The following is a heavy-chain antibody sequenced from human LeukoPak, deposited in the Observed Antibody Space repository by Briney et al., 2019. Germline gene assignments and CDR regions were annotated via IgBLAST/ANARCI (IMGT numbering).Heavy chain of an antibody. CDR2: ISSSSSYI. V-gene: IGHV3-21*01. CDR1: GFTFSSYS. D-gene: IGHD4-23*01. Sequence: GGSLRLSCAASGFTFSSYSMNWVRQAPGKGLEWVSSISSSSSYIYYADSVKGRFTISRDNAKNSLYLQMNSLRAEDTAVYYCARALIDGNTPFEYWGQGTLVTVSS. CDR3: ARALIDGNTPFEY. J-gene: IGHJ4*02.